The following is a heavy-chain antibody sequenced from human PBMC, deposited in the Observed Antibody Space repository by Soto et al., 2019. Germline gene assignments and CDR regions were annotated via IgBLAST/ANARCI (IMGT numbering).Heavy chain of an antibody. D-gene: IGHD6-19*01. Sequence: SVKVSCKASGGTFSSYTISWVRQAPGQGLEWMGRIIPILGIANYAQKFQGRVTITADKSTSTAYMELSSLRSEDTAVYYCARALAGISVAGMVPYYFDYWGQGTLVTVSS. J-gene: IGHJ4*02. CDR1: GGTFSSYT. CDR3: ARALAGISVAGMVPYYFDY. V-gene: IGHV1-69*02. CDR2: IIPILGIA.